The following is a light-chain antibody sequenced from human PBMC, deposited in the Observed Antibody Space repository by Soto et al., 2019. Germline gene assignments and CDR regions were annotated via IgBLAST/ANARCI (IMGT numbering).Light chain of an antibody. CDR3: SSYTGSSTNTVV. V-gene: IGLV2-14*01. J-gene: IGLJ2*01. CDR2: EVS. CDR1: SSDVGKYNY. Sequence: QSALTQPASVSGSPGQSITISCTGTSSDVGKYNYVSWYQQHPAKAPKLMIFEVSNRPSGVSNRFSGSKSGNTASLTISGLQAEDAAEYCCSSYTGSSTNTVVFGGGTKLTVL.